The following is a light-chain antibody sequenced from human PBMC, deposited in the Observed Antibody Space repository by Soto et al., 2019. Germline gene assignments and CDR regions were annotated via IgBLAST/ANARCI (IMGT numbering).Light chain of an antibody. V-gene: IGKV3-15*01. CDR2: DEY. CDR3: QEYFQWPPGM. J-gene: IGKJ1*01. Sequence: EIVVTQSPATLSASPGERVTLTCRASQFVSTRLAWYQQRPGQVPRLLIYDEYTRALGISARFSGSGSGTEFTLTISSLQSEDFALYYCQEYFQWPPGMFGPGTKVDIK. CDR1: QFVSTR.